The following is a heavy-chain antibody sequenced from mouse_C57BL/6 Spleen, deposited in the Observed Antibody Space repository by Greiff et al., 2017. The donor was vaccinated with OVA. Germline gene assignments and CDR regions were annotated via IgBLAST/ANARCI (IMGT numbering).Heavy chain of an antibody. Sequence: VQLKESGAELVKPGASVKLSCTASGFNINDYYMHWVKQRTEQGLEWIGRIDPEDGATKYAPKFQGKATITAATSSNTADLQLSSLTSEDTAVYYCAETAQEAYWGQGTLVTVSA. CDR2: IDPEDGAT. CDR3: AETAQEAY. J-gene: IGHJ3*01. V-gene: IGHV14-2*01. D-gene: IGHD3-2*02. CDR1: GFNINDYY.